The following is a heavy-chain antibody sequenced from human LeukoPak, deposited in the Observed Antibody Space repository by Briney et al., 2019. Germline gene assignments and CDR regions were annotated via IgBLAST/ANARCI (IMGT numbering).Heavy chain of an antibody. CDR1: GGSFSGYY. V-gene: IGHV4-34*01. D-gene: IGHD5-24*01. Sequence: SETLSLTCAVYGGSFSGYYWSWIRQPPGKGLEWIGEINHSGSTNYNPSLKSRVTISVDTSKNQFSLKLSSVTAADTAVYYCAGSKEMATIGGRYFGYWGQGTLGTVSS. J-gene: IGHJ4*02. CDR2: INHSGST. CDR3: AGSKEMATIGGRYFGY.